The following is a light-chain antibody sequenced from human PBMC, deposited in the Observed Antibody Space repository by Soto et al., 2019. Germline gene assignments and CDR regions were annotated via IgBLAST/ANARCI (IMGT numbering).Light chain of an antibody. J-gene: IGKJ1*01. CDR2: GAS. CDR3: QQYNNWPET. V-gene: IGKV3-15*01. CDR1: QSVSSN. Sequence: EIVLTQSPGTLSLSPGERATLSCRASQSVSSNLAWYQHKPGQAPRLLIYGASTRATGIPARFSGSGSGTEFTLTISSLQSEDFAVYYCQQYNNWPETFGQGTKVDI.